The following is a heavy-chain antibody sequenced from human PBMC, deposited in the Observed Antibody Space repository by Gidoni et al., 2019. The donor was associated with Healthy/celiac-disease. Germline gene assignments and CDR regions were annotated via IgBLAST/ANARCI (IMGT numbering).Heavy chain of an antibody. CDR2: IKQDGSEK. J-gene: IGHJ4*02. D-gene: IGHD6-19*01. CDR3: ARDEARYSSGWDPYFDY. Sequence: EVQLVESGGGLVQPGGSLRLSCAASGFTFSSYWMSWVRQAPGKGLGWVANIKQDGSEKYYVDSVKGRFTISRDNAKNSLYLQMNSLRAEDTAVYYCARDEARYSSGWDPYFDYWGQGTLVTVSS. V-gene: IGHV3-7*05. CDR1: GFTFSSYW.